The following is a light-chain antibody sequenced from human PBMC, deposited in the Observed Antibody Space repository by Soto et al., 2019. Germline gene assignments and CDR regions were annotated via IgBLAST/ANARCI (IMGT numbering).Light chain of an antibody. CDR1: QSVSSSY. V-gene: IGKV3-20*01. CDR3: QQYGSSHFT. Sequence: EIVLTQSPGTLSLSPGERATLSCRASQSVSSSYLAWYQQKPGQAPRLLIYGASSRATGIPDRFSGSGSGTDFTLTISRLKPEDFAVYYCQQYGSSHFTFGPGTKVDIK. J-gene: IGKJ3*01. CDR2: GAS.